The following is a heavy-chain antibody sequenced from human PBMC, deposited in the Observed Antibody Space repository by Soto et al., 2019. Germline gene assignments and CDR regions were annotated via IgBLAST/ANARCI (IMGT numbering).Heavy chain of an antibody. V-gene: IGHV3-23*01. Sequence: EVQLLESGGGLVQPGGSLRLSCAASGFFFSSYAMSWVRQAPGKGLKWVSGIGGSGGYKSYADSVKGRFTISRDNSKNTLYLQMESLGAEDTAVYYCAKDAAMVSSTFNYFDYWGQGTLVAVSS. CDR3: AKDAAMVSSTFNYFDY. J-gene: IGHJ4*02. D-gene: IGHD6-13*01. CDR2: IGGSGGYK. CDR1: GFFFSSYA.